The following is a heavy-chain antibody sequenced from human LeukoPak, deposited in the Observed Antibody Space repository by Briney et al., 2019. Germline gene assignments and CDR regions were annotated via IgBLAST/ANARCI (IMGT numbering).Heavy chain of an antibody. J-gene: IGHJ4*02. CDR3: ARQGSGSVAAPKY. CDR1: GRSISRGRYS. V-gene: IGHV4-30-2*01. Sequence: SQPLSLPCALSGRSISRGRYSWRSICQPPAKGLEWIGYIYHSRSIYYNPSLKSRVTISVDRSKNQFSLNLNSVTAADTAVYYCARQGSGSVAAPKYWGQGALVTVSS. CDR2: IYHSRSI. D-gene: IGHD4-23*01.